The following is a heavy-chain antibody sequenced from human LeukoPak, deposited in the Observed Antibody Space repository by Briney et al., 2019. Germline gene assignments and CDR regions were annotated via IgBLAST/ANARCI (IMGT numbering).Heavy chain of an antibody. CDR3: ASFYYGSGSLFDY. D-gene: IGHD3-10*01. CDR1: GYTFTSYA. V-gene: IGHV1-3*01. J-gene: IGHJ4*02. Sequence: GSVKVSCKASGYTFTSYAMHWVRQAPGQRREWMGWINAGNGNTKYSQKCQGRGTITRDTSASTAYMELSSLRSEDTAVYYCASFYYGSGSLFDYRGQGTLVTVSS. CDR2: INAGNGNT.